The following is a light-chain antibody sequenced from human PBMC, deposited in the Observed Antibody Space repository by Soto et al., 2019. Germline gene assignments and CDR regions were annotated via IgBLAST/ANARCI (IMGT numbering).Light chain of an antibody. CDR3: SSYADSNRV. V-gene: IGLV2-8*01. J-gene: IGLJ2*01. CDR2: EVS. CDR1: SSDVGGYNY. Sequence: QSVLTQPPSASGSPGQSVTISCTGTSSDVGGYNYVSWYQQHPGKVPKLMIYEVSKRPSGVPDRFSGSKSGNTASLTVSGLQAEDEADYYCSSYADSNRVFGGGTQLTVL.